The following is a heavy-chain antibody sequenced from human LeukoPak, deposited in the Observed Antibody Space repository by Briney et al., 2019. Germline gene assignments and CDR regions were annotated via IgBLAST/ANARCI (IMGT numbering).Heavy chain of an antibody. CDR3: ATPITIFGVVIGNY. Sequence: GGSLRLSCAASGFTFSSYSMNWVRQAPGKGLEWVSYISSSGSTIYYADSVKGRFTISRDNAKNSLYLQMNSLRAEDTAVYYCATPITIFGVVIGNYWGQGTLVTVSS. D-gene: IGHD3-3*01. V-gene: IGHV3-48*04. CDR2: ISSSGSTI. CDR1: GFTFSSYS. J-gene: IGHJ4*02.